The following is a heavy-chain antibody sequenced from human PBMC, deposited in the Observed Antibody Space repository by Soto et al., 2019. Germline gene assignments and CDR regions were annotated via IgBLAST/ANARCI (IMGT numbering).Heavy chain of an antibody. CDR3: TTDSRTSLPEIRFDY. CDR2: VKSKTDGGSS. D-gene: IGHD2-8*01. CDR1: GFPFSTAW. Sequence: PGGSLRLSCVASGFPFSTAWINWVRQVPGKGLEWVGRVKSKTDGGSSDYAAAVKGRFAVSRDDSRNIVYLQMNSLKIEDTGVYYCTTDSRTSLPEIRFDYWGHGTQVTVSS. V-gene: IGHV3-15*07. J-gene: IGHJ4*01.